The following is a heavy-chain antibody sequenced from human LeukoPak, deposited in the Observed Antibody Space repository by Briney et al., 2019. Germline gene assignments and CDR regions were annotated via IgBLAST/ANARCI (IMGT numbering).Heavy chain of an antibody. Sequence: PSETLSLTCAVSGYSIRSGYYWGWIRQPPGRGLQWIGTIYHSGSTYYNPSLRRRVAISVDTSKNEFFLKLNSVTAADTAVYYCARHGGAGTTTNWFDPWGQGTLVTVSS. J-gene: IGHJ5*02. CDR2: IYHSGST. D-gene: IGHD2/OR15-2a*01. V-gene: IGHV4-38-2*01. CDR3: ARHGGAGTTTNWFDP. CDR1: GYSIRSGYY.